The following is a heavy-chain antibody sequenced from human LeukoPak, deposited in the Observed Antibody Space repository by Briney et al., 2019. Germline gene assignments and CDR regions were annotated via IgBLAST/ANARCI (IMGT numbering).Heavy chain of an antibody. J-gene: IGHJ6*03. CDR2: IYTSGST. V-gene: IGHV4-4*07. CDR1: GGSISSYY. CDR3: ARDGSSSHHYYYYYMDV. Sequence: SETLSLTCTVPGGSISSYYWSWIRQPAGKGLEWIGRIYTSGSTNYNPSLKSRVTMSVDTSKNQFSLKLSSVTAADTAVYYCARDGSSSHHYYYYYMDVWGKGTTVTVSS. D-gene: IGHD6-13*01.